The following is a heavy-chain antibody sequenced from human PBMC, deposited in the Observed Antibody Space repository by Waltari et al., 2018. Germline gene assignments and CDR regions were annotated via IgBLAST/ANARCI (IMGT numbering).Heavy chain of an antibody. Sequence: QVQPQQWGPGLLKPSETLSLTCGIFGGSFSAYDWSWIRQSPGKGLEWIGEINHSGDTNYNPSLKIRLTISADTSKNHFSLKLTSVTAADTGVYFCARLWATLRFLEWLTEVDRFDVWGPGTMVTVSS. D-gene: IGHD3-3*01. CDR3: ARLWATLRFLEWLTEVDRFDV. J-gene: IGHJ3*01. V-gene: IGHV4-34*01. CDR1: GGSFSAYD. CDR2: INHSGDT.